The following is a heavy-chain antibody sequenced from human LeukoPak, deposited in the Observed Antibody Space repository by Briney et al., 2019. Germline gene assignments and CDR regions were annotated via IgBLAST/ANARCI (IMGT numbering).Heavy chain of an antibody. CDR1: GYTFTGYY. J-gene: IGHJ6*03. CDR3: ARNSRLAYYYYMDV. D-gene: IGHD6-13*01. V-gene: IGHV1-2*06. CDR2: INPNSGGT. Sequence: ASVKVSCKASGYTFTGYYMHWVRQAPGQGLEWMGRINPNSGGTNYAQKFQGRVTMTRDTSISTAYMELSRLRSDDTAVYYCARNSRLAYYYYMDVWGKGTTVTVSS.